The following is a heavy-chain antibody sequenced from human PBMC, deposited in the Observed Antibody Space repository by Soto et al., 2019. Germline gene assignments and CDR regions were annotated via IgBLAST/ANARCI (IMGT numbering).Heavy chain of an antibody. CDR3: ARGATGDSSDY. D-gene: IGHD7-27*01. J-gene: IGHJ4*02. Sequence: SETLSLTCTVSGGSISSGGYYWSWIRQHPGKGLEWIGYIYYSGSTYYNPSLKSRVTISVDTSKNQFSLKLSSVTAADTAVYYCARGATGDSSDYWGQGTLVTVSS. V-gene: IGHV4-31*03. CDR2: IYYSGST. CDR1: GGSISSGGYY.